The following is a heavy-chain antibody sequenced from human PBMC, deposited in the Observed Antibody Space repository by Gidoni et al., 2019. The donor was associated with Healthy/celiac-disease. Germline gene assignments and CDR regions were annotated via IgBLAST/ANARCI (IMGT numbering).Heavy chain of an antibody. CDR2: ISYDGMNK. V-gene: IGHV3-30*18. CDR1: GFTFSRYG. CDR3: AKSKGYGDSKFDY. D-gene: IGHD4-17*01. Sequence: QVQLVESGGGVVQPGRSLRLSCAASGFTFSRYGMPWVRQAPGKGLEWVSVISYDGMNKYYADSVKGRFTISRDNSKNKLYLQMNSLRAEDTAVYYCAKSKGYGDSKFDYWGQGTLVTVSS. J-gene: IGHJ4*02.